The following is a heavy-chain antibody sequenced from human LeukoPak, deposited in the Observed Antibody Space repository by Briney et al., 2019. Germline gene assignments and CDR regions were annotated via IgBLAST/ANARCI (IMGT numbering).Heavy chain of an antibody. CDR3: ARSAFLVTAPGLYYFDY. J-gene: IGHJ4*02. Sequence: SETLSLTCTVSGGSISSYHWSWIRQPAGKGLEWIGHIYNSGSTNYNPSLKGRVTMSVATSKNQFSLHLSSVTAADTAVYYCARSAFLVTAPGLYYFDYWGQGTLVAVSS. D-gene: IGHD6-13*01. CDR1: GGSISSYH. CDR2: IYNSGST. V-gene: IGHV4-4*07.